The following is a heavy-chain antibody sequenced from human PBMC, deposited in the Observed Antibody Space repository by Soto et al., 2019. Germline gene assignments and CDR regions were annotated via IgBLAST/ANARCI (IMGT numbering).Heavy chain of an antibody. CDR1: GFTFSSHA. D-gene: IGHD6-19*01. V-gene: IGHV3-23*01. CDR3: PKSSDRNGGFEY. Sequence: EVQLLESGGGLVQPGGSLRLSCAASGFTFSSHAMTWVRQAPGKGLEWVSTISCSGGTTNYADSVKGRFNISRDNSKNTQYLLMNSLRAEDTAVYYCPKSSDRNGGFEYWGQGTLVTVPS. J-gene: IGHJ4*02. CDR2: ISCSGGTT.